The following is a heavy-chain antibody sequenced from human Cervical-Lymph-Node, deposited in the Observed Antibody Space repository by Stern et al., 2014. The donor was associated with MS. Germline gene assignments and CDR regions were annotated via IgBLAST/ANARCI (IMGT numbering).Heavy chain of an antibody. J-gene: IGHJ1*01. CDR3: TRDGRSSLSEYFQT. CDR2: IYHNGNT. CDR1: GGSIGRYY. Sequence: QVQLQESGPGLVKPSETLSLTCTVSGGSIGRYYWSWVRQPPGKALEWIGYIYHNGNTNYTPSLKSRVSRSVDTSKNQFSLNLTSVTAADTAVYYCTRDGRSSLSEYFQTWGQGSLVTVSS. V-gene: IGHV4-59*01. D-gene: IGHD6-6*01.